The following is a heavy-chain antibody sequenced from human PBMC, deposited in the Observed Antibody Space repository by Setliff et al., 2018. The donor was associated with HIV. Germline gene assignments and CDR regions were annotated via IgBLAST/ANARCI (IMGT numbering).Heavy chain of an antibody. J-gene: IGHJ3*02. CDR1: GYSISSGYY. D-gene: IGHD3-9*01. CDR2: MYHSGST. CDR3: ARQSPQIRYLDWLNAFNI. Sequence: SETLSLTCAVSGYSISSGYYWGWIRQPPGKGLEWIGSMYHSGSTYHNPSLKSRVTISVDTSKNQFSLKLSYVTAADTAFYYCARQSPQIRYLDWLNAFNIWGQGTMVTVSS. V-gene: IGHV4-38-2*01.